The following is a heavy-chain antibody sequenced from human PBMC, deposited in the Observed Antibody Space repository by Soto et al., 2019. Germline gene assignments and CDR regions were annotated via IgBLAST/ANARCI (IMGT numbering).Heavy chain of an antibody. V-gene: IGHV3-23*01. Sequence: GGSLRLSCVGSGFVFKNFAINWVRQPPGKGLEWVSVIRGTGLNAYYAASVKGRFNISRDNSKNTVYLQMDSLKVEDTAVYYCAKRASPANIDNWFDPWGPGTQVTVSS. CDR2: IRGTGLNA. CDR3: AKRASPANIDNWFDP. CDR1: GFVFKNFA. J-gene: IGHJ5*02.